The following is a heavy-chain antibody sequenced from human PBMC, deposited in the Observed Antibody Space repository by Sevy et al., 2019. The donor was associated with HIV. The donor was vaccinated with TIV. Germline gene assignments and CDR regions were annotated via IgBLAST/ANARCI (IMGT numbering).Heavy chain of an antibody. D-gene: IGHD6-19*01. V-gene: IGHV1-69*13. J-gene: IGHJ4*02. CDR3: ARGGGNGWYYFDY. CDR1: GGTFTTSG. Sequence: ASVKVSCEASGGTFTTSGISWVRHVPGQGLEWMGGIIPILGTTNYGQKFQDRVTITADESTSTAYMELSSMGSEDTAVYYWARGGGNGWYYFDYWGQETLVTVSS. CDR2: IIPILGTT.